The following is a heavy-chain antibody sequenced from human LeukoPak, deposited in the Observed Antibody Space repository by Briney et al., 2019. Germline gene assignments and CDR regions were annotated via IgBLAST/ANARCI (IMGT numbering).Heavy chain of an antibody. J-gene: IGHJ4*02. Sequence: SETLSLTCAVYGGSFSGYYWSWIRQPPGKGLEWIGEINHSGSTNYNPSLKSRVTISVDTSKNQFPLKLSSVTAADTAVYYCARGRANWGRLDYWGQGTLVTVSS. CDR1: GGSFSGYY. CDR3: ARGRANWGRLDY. CDR2: INHSGST. D-gene: IGHD7-27*01. V-gene: IGHV4-34*01.